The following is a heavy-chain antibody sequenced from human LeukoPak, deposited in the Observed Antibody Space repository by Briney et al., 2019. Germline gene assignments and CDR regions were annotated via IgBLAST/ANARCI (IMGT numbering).Heavy chain of an antibody. D-gene: IGHD2-2*01. CDR1: GYSFTSYW. CDR2: IYPGDSDT. J-gene: IGHJ6*02. V-gene: IGHV5-51*01. Sequence: GESLKISCKGSGYSFTSYWLGWVRQMPGKGLEWMGIIYPGDSDTRYSPSFQGQVTISADKSISTAYLQWSSLKASDTAMYYCARNPIVVVPADSYYYYGMDVWGQGTTVTVSS. CDR3: ARNPIVVVPADSYYYYGMDV.